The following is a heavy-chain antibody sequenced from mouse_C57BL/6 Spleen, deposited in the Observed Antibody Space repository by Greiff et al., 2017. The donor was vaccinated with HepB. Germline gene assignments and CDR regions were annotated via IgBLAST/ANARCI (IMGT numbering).Heavy chain of an antibody. CDR3: TRDGYYGAWFAY. J-gene: IGHJ3*01. CDR1: GFTFSSYA. V-gene: IGHV5-9-1*02. Sequence: EVMLVESGEGLVKPGGSLKLSCAASGFTFSSYALSWVRQTPEKRLEWVAYISSGGDYIYYADTVKGRFTISRDNARNTLYLQMSSLKSEDTAMYYCTRDGYYGAWFAYWGQGTLVTVAA. D-gene: IGHD2-3*01. CDR2: ISSGGDYI.